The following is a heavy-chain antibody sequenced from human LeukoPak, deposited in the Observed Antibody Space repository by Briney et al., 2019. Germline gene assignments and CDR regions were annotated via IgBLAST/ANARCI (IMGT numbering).Heavy chain of an antibody. CDR3: ALGDPLDY. J-gene: IGHJ4*02. CDR2: ISHDGSNK. Sequence: GGSLRLSCAASGFTFSSYGMHWVRQAPGKGLEWVAVISHDGSNKYYADSVKGRFTISRDNSKNTLYLQMNSLRTEDTAVYYCALGDPLDYWGQGTLVTVSS. CDR1: GFTFSSYG. V-gene: IGHV3-30*03. D-gene: IGHD4-17*01.